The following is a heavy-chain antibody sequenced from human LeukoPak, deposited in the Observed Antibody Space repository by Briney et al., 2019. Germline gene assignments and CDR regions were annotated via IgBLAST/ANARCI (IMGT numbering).Heavy chain of an antibody. CDR2: ICPGDSDT. V-gene: IGHV5-51*01. J-gene: IGHJ5*02. D-gene: IGHD3-22*01. CDR1: GYSFTSYW. Sequence: GESLKISCKGSGYSFTSYWIGGVRQMPGKGLEWMGIICPGDSDTSYSPSFQGQATISADKTISPAYLQWSSLKASDTAMYYCARYFRSGYYRTPINWFDPWGQGTLVTVSS. CDR3: ARYFRSGYYRTPINWFDP.